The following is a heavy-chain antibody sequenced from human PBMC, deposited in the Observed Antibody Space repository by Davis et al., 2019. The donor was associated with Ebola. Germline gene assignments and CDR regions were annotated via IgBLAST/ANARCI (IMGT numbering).Heavy chain of an antibody. J-gene: IGHJ4*02. D-gene: IGHD4-23*01. CDR2: IRHDGINK. Sequence: GGFLRLSCAASGLIFSSLGMHWVRQAPGKGLEWVAFIRHDGINKFYGDSVKGRFTISRDDAKKSLYLQMDSLRAEDTAVYYCAQQLGDYGGNALRYWGQGTLVTVSS. V-gene: IGHV3-30*02. CDR3: AQQLGDYGGNALRY. CDR1: GLIFSSLG.